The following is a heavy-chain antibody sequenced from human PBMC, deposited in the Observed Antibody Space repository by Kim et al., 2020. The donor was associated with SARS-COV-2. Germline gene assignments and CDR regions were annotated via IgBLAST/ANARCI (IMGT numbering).Heavy chain of an antibody. D-gene: IGHD6-25*01. V-gene: IGHV1-69*04. Sequence: SVKVSCKASGGTFGTDAITWVRQVPGQGLEWMGRIIPIVGIANNAQKFQGRVTITADTSTSTAYLELTSLTSEDTAVYYCARVYQRPTGGDSYYYYMDVWGHGTTVSVSS. CDR1: GGTFGTDA. CDR3: ARVYQRPTGGDSYYYYMDV. J-gene: IGHJ6*03. CDR2: IIPIVGIA.